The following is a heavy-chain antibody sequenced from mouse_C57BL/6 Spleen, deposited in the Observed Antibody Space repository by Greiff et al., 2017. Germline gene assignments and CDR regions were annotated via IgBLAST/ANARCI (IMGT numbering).Heavy chain of an antibody. Sequence: QVQLKESGPELVKPGASVKISCKASGYAFSSSWMNWVKQRPGKGLEWIGRIYPGDGDTNYNGKFKGKATLTADKSSSTAYMQLSSLTSEDSAVYFCARDGYDHGGDYFDYWGQGTTLTVSS. CDR2: IYPGDGDT. J-gene: IGHJ2*01. CDR3: ARDGYDHGGDYFDY. D-gene: IGHD2-2*01. CDR1: GYAFSSSW. V-gene: IGHV1-82*01.